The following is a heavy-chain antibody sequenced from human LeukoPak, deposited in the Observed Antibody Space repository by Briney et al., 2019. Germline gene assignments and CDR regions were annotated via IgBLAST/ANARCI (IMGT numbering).Heavy chain of an antibody. CDR3: ARGNLYYDSSGFDY. CDR2: ISGSGGST. J-gene: IGHJ4*02. CDR1: GFTFSSYG. V-gene: IGHV3-23*01. D-gene: IGHD3-22*01. Sequence: GGSLRLSCAASGFTFSSYGMSWVRQAPGKGLEWVSAISGSGGSTYYADSVKGRFTISRDNAKKSLYVQMNSLRAEDTAVYYCARGNLYYDSSGFDYWGQGTLVTVSS.